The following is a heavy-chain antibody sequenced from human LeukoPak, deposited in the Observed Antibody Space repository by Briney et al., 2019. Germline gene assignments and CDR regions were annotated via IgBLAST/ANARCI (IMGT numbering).Heavy chain of an antibody. V-gene: IGHV1-46*01. CDR2: INPSGGST. D-gene: IGHD3-22*01. J-gene: IGHJ4*02. CDR3: ARDALVRGYYDSSGYSKPVAY. Sequence: ASVKVSCKASGYTFTSYYMHWVRQAPGQGLEWMGIINPSGGSTSYAQKFQGRVTMTRDTFTSTVYMELSSLRSEDTAVYYCARDALVRGYYDSSGYSKPVAYWGQGTLVTVSS. CDR1: GYTFTSYY.